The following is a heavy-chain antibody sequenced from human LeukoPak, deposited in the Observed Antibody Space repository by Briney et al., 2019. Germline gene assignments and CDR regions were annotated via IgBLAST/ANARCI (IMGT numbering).Heavy chain of an antibody. D-gene: IGHD1-1*01. CDR1: GFTFNIYT. Sequence: GGSLRLSCAASGFTFNIYTMYWVRQAPGKGLEWVSGIRHSDGNTYYADSVKGRFTISSDKSKNILFLQMNSLGAEDTALYYCAKGQETESRLDSWGQGTLVTVSS. J-gene: IGHJ4*02. CDR2: IRHSDGNT. CDR3: AKGQETESRLDS. V-gene: IGHV3-23*01.